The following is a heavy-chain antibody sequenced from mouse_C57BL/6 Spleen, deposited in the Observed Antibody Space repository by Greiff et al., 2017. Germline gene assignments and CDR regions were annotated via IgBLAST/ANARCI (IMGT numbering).Heavy chain of an antibody. V-gene: IGHV10-1*01. Sequence: EVQLVESGGGLVQPKGSLKLSCAASGFSFNTYAMNWVRQAPGKGLEWVARIRSKSNNYATYYDESVKDSFTISSDDSESSLYLQKNNVKTEDTAMYYCLVLYYYYDDWYFSVRGTGTTVTVSA. D-gene: IGHD2-4*01. J-gene: IGHJ1*03. CDR2: IRSKSNNYAT. CDR1: GFSFNTYA. CDR3: LVLYYYYDDWYFSV.